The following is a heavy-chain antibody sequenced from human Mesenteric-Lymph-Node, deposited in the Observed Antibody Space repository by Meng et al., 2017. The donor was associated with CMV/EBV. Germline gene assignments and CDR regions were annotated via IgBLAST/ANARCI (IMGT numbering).Heavy chain of an antibody. Sequence: GGSLRLSCAASGFPFADAAVDWVRQASGKGLEWVGRIVAKSQKYATAYAASVEGRFSVSRDDSRKMAYLQMNSLRMEDTAIYYCTTASGIFSDYWGQGTLVTVSS. J-gene: IGHJ4*02. V-gene: IGHV3-73*01. CDR2: IVAKSQKYAT. D-gene: IGHD3-10*01. CDR3: TTASGIFSDY. CDR1: GFPFADAA.